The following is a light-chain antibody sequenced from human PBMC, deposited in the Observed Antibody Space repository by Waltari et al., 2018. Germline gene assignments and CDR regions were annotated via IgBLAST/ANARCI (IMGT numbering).Light chain of an antibody. Sequence: QSALTQPASVSGPPGQSITLSCTGTSSDVGSNNLVSWYQQHPGKAPKLMIYEGSKRPSGVSNRFSGSKSGNTASLTISGLQAEDEADYYCCSYAGSSTYVFGTGTKVTVL. CDR1: SSDVGSNNL. J-gene: IGLJ1*01. CDR2: EGS. CDR3: CSYAGSSTYV. V-gene: IGLV2-23*01.